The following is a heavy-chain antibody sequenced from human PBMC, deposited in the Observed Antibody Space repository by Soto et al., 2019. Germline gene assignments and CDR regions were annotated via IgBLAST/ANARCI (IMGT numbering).Heavy chain of an antibody. J-gene: IGHJ4*02. Sequence: QLQREESGPGLVKPSQTLFRTCSVSDDSLNSDKYYWGWIRLPPGKGLEWIGSIYYRGNAYYNPAPQTRVTISIDKAKSQCSLKLTSVTAADSAVYFCARLEGLATISYYFDFWGPGALVTVSS. V-gene: IGHV4-39*01. CDR1: DDSLNSDKYY. CDR3: ARLEGLATISYYFDF. D-gene: IGHD3-9*01. CDR2: IYYRGNA.